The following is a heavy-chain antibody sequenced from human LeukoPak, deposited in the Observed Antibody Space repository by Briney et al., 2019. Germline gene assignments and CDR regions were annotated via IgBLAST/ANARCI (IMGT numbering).Heavy chain of an antibody. V-gene: IGHV3-23*01. CDR1: GFTVNTNY. Sequence: GGSLRLSCAASGFTVNTNYMSWVRQAPGKGLEWVSAVSGSGGNTYYADSVQGRFTISRDNSKNTLYLQMNSLRAEDTAVYYCAESGTGPHPNWFDPWGQGTLVTVAS. CDR3: AESGTGPHPNWFDP. J-gene: IGHJ5*02. D-gene: IGHD6-13*01. CDR2: VSGSGGNT.